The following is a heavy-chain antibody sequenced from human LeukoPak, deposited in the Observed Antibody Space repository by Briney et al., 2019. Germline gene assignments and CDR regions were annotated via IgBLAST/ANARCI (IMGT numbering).Heavy chain of an antibody. CDR1: GFNVSSNY. Sequence: GGSLRLSCAASGFNVSSNYMSWVRQAPGKGLEWVSVIYSGGRTYYADSVKGRFTISRDNSRNTLYLQMNSLRAEDTAVYYCARGLGRELDGAFDIWGQGTMVTVSS. CDR3: ARGLGRELDGAFDI. D-gene: IGHD3-10*01. V-gene: IGHV3-53*01. CDR2: IYSGGRT. J-gene: IGHJ3*02.